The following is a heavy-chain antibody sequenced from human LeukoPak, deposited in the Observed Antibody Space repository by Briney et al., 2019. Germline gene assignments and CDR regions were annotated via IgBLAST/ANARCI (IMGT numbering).Heavy chain of an antibody. CDR3: ARETPAGYDNFDY. D-gene: IGHD5-12*01. Sequence: PGGSLRLSCAASGFAFRSYWMHWVRQAPGKGLVWVSRINSDEGSTGYADSVKGRCTISRDNAKNTLYLQMNSLRAEDTAVYYCARETPAGYDNFDYWGQGTLVTVSS. CDR2: INSDEGST. CDR1: GFAFRSYW. J-gene: IGHJ4*02. V-gene: IGHV3-74*01.